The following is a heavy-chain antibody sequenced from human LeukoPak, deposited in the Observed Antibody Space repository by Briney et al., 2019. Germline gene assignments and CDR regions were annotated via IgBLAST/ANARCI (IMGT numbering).Heavy chain of an antibody. CDR3: ARDHGGNSPYFDY. Sequence: PSETLSLTCAVSGGSISSSNWWSWVRQPPGKGLEWIGEIYHSGSTNCNPSLKSRVTISVDKSKNQFSLKLSSVTAADTAVYYCARDHGGNSPYFDYWGQGTLVTVSS. J-gene: IGHJ4*02. CDR1: GGSISSSNW. CDR2: IYHSGST. V-gene: IGHV4-4*02. D-gene: IGHD4-23*01.